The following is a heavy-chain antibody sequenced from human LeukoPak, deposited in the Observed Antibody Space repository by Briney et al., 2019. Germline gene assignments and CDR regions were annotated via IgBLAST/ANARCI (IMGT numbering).Heavy chain of an antibody. Sequence: PGGSLRLSCAASGFTFSSYAMSWVRQAPGKGLEWVSAISGSGGSTYYADSVKGRFTISRDNSKNTLYLQMNSLRAEDTAVYYCARTGSYGDHHFDYWGQGTLVTVSS. CDR3: ARTGSYGDHHFDY. V-gene: IGHV3-23*01. CDR1: GFTFSSYA. D-gene: IGHD4-17*01. J-gene: IGHJ4*02. CDR2: ISGSGGST.